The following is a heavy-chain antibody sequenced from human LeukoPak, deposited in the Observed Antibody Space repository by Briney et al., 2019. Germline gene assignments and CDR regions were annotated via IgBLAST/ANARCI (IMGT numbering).Heavy chain of an antibody. D-gene: IGHD3-10*01. CDR2: INPNSGGT. CDR1: GYTFTGYY. Sequence: ASVKVSCKASGYTFTGYYMHWVRQAPGQGLEWMGWINPNSGGTNYAQKFQGRVTMTRDTSISTAYMELSRLRSDDTAVYYCARPAGELSHPSYYFDYWGQGTLVTVSS. CDR3: ARPAGELSHPSYYFDY. V-gene: IGHV1-2*02. J-gene: IGHJ4*02.